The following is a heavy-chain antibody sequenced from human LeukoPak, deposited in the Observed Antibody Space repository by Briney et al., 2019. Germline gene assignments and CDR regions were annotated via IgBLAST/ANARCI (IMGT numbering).Heavy chain of an antibody. D-gene: IGHD3-10*01. CDR1: GGSISSYY. J-gene: IGHJ5*02. CDR3: ARDDYRGVTNFDP. V-gene: IGHV4-4*07. Sequence: PSETLSLTCTVSGGSISSYYWSWIRQPAGKGLEWIGRIYTSGSTNYNPSLKSRVTISVDTSKNQFSLQLTSVTAADTAVYYCARDDYRGVTNFDPWGQGTLVTVSS. CDR2: IYTSGST.